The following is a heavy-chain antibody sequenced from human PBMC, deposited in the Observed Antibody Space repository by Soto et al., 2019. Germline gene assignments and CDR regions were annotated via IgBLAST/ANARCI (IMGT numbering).Heavy chain of an antibody. J-gene: IGHJ6*02. Sequence: ASVNVSCKASGYTFTGYYIHWVRQAPGQGLEWMGWINPNSGGTNYAQKFQGRVTMTRDTSISTAYMELSRLRSDDTAVYYCASAYSSGWYLNYYYGMDVWGQGTTVTVSS. V-gene: IGHV1-2*02. CDR2: INPNSGGT. D-gene: IGHD6-19*01. CDR3: ASAYSSGWYLNYYYGMDV. CDR1: GYTFTGYY.